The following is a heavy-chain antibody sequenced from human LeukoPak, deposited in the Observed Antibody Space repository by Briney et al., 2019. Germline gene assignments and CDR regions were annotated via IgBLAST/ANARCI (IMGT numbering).Heavy chain of an antibody. Sequence: GASVKVSCKASGYTFTGYYMHGVRQAPGQGREWMGWINPNSGGTNYAQKSQGRVTMTRDTSISTAYMELSRLRSDDTAVYYCARAGRIGGRPRNYFDYWGQGTLVTVSS. CDR1: GYTFTGYY. D-gene: IGHD6-6*01. J-gene: IGHJ4*02. CDR2: INPNSGGT. V-gene: IGHV1-2*02. CDR3: ARAGRIGGRPRNYFDY.